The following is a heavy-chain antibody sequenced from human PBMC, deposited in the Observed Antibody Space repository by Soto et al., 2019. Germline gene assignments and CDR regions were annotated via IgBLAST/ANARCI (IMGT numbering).Heavy chain of an antibody. V-gene: IGHV1-2*04. Sequence: ASVKVSCKASGYTFTCYYMHWVRQAPGQGLEWMGWINPNSGGTNYAQKFQGWVTMTRDTSISTAYMELSRLRSDDTAVYYCARARLGTYYYDSSSRPLDYWGQGTLVTVSS. CDR3: ARARLGTYYYDSSSRPLDY. CDR1: GYTFTCYY. D-gene: IGHD3-22*01. CDR2: INPNSGGT. J-gene: IGHJ4*02.